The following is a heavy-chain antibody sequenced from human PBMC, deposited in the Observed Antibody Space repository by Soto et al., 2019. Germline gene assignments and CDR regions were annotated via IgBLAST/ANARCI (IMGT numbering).Heavy chain of an antibody. V-gene: IGHV3-23*01. CDR3: AKGGISTTGLHF. CDR2: LTASGGST. Sequence: EVQLLESGGGLVHPGGSLRLSCAASGFTFNTYPMSWVRQAPGKGLEWVSSLTASGGSTYYADSVKGRFTVSRDNSKNTLYMQMNSLRAEDTAVYYCAKGGISTTGLHFWGQGTLVTVSS. J-gene: IGHJ4*02. D-gene: IGHD6-13*01. CDR1: GFTFNTYP.